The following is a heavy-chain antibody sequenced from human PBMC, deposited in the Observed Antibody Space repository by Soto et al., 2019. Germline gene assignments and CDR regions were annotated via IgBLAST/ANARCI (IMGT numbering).Heavy chain of an antibody. CDR2: IIPIFGTA. J-gene: IGHJ5*02. CDR3: ARGRAARRNNWFDP. CDR1: GGTFSSYA. Sequence: SVKVSCKASGGTFSSYAISWVRQAPGQGLERMGGIIPIFGTANYAQKFQGRVTITADKSTSTAYMELSSLRSEDTAVYYCARGRAARRNNWFDPWGQGTLVNVSS. V-gene: IGHV1-69*06. D-gene: IGHD6-6*01.